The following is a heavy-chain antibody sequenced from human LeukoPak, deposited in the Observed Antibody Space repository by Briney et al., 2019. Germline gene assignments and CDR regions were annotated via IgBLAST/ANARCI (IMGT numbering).Heavy chain of an antibody. CDR1: GFAFSSYA. Sequence: PGGSLRLSCAASGFAFSSYAMHWVRQAPEKGLEYVSAISSNGGSTYYANSVKGRFTISRDNSKNTLYLQMGSLRAEDMAVYYCARAAMVTGPNWFDPWGQGTLVTVSS. CDR2: ISSNGGST. V-gene: IGHV3-64*01. CDR3: ARAAMVTGPNWFDP. J-gene: IGHJ5*02. D-gene: IGHD5-18*01.